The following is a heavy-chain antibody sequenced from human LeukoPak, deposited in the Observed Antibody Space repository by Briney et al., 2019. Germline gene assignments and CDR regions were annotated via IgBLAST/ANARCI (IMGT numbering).Heavy chain of an antibody. CDR3: ARIEPKWLHLDY. D-gene: IGHD5-24*01. Sequence: ASVKVSCKASGYTFTDYHIHWVRQAPGQGLESMGWINPKSGDTDYLQKFQGRLTVTRDTSISTAYMELSRLTSDDTAMYCCARIEPKWLHLDYWGQGALVTVSS. CDR1: GYTFTDYH. J-gene: IGHJ4*02. CDR2: INPKSGDT. V-gene: IGHV1-2*02.